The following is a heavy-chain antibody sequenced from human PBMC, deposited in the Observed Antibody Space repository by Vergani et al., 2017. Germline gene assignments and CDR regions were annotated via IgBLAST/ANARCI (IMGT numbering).Heavy chain of an antibody. V-gene: IGHV3-48*01. D-gene: IGHD1-26*01. J-gene: IGHJ4*02. CDR1: GFTFSSYS. CDR3: VNDNMGASFIGTNHNDY. Sequence: EVQLVESGGGLVQRGGSLRLSCAASGFTFSSYSMNWVRQAPGKGLEWVSYISSSSSPIYYADSVQGRFTISRDNAKNSLYLQMNSLRAEDTAVYYCVNDNMGASFIGTNHNDYWGQGTLVTVSS. CDR2: ISSSSSPI.